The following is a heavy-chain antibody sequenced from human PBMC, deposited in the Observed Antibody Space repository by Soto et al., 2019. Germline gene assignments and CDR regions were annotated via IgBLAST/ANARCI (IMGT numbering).Heavy chain of an antibody. Sequence: GESLKISCAASGFTFSSYGMHWVRQAPGKGLEWVAVISYDGSNKYYADSVKGRFTISRDNSKNTLYLQMNSLRAEDTAVYYCAKAGYDSSGYGWKYYFQHWGQGTLVTVSS. V-gene: IGHV3-30*18. CDR1: GFTFSSYG. CDR3: AKAGYDSSGYGWKYYFQH. J-gene: IGHJ1*01. CDR2: ISYDGSNK. D-gene: IGHD3-22*01.